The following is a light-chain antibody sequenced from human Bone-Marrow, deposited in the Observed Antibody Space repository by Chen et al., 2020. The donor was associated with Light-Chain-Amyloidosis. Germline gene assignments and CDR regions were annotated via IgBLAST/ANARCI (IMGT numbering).Light chain of an antibody. Sequence: EIVLTQSPGTLSLSPGEGANLSCRASQTISSNYLTWYQQKFGQAPRLLIYASSSRATGIPDRYTGGWSGTDFTLTINRLEPEDFAMYYCQQYCTSPLTLGGGTKVEIK. CDR2: ASS. CDR1: QTISSNY. CDR3: QQYCTSPLT. V-gene: IGKV3-20*01. J-gene: IGKJ4*01.